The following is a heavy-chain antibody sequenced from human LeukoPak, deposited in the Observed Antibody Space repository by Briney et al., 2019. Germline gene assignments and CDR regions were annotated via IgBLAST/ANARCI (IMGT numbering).Heavy chain of an antibody. Sequence: GGSLRLSCTVSGFTFGYYAMSWVRQAPGKGLEWVGFIRNKGYGGTTEYAASVKGRFIISRDDSKNIAHLQMDSLETADTAVYYCTRDYYRGYPSGGFDYWGQGTLVTVSS. CDR2: IRNKGYGGTT. CDR1: GFTFGYYA. V-gene: IGHV3-49*04. CDR3: TRDYYRGYPSGGFDY. D-gene: IGHD3-10*01. J-gene: IGHJ4*02.